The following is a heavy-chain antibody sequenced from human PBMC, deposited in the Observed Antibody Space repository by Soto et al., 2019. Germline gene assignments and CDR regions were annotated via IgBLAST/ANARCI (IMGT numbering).Heavy chain of an antibody. CDR3: ARQGAGPGYSSGWYDFKVDY. D-gene: IGHD6-19*01. J-gene: IGHJ4*02. CDR1: GGSISRYY. CDR2: IYYSGST. Sequence: PSETLSPTCTVSGGSISRYYWSWIRQPPGKGLEWIGYIYYSGSTNYNPSLKSRVTISVDTSKNQFSLKLSSVTAADTAVYYCARQGAGPGYSSGWYDFKVDYWGQGILVTVSS. V-gene: IGHV4-59*08.